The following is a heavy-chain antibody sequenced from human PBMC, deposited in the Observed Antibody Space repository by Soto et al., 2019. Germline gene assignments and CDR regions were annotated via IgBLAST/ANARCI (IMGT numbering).Heavy chain of an antibody. J-gene: IGHJ3*02. CDR3: AKDRDIVATHAFDI. CDR1: GFTFTSSA. CDR2: IVVGSGNT. Sequence: VKVSCKASGFTFTSSAMQWVRQARGQRLEWIGWIVVGSGNTNYAQKFQERVTITRDMSTSTAYMELSSLRAEDTAVYYCAKDRDIVATHAFDIWGQGTMVTVSS. D-gene: IGHD5-12*01. V-gene: IGHV1-58*02.